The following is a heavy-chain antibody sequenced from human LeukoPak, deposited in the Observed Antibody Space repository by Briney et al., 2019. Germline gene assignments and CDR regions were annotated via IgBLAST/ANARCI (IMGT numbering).Heavy chain of an antibody. CDR3: ARSLTLGSSQPEGY. CDR1: GFTVSSNY. V-gene: IGHV3-66*02. Sequence: GGSLRLSCAASGFTVSSNYMSWVRQAPGKGLEWVSVVYTGARTYYADSVKGRFTISIDISKNTLYLQMNSLRAEDTAVYYCARSLTLGSSQPEGYWGQGTLVTASS. D-gene: IGHD6-6*01. J-gene: IGHJ4*02. CDR2: VYTGART.